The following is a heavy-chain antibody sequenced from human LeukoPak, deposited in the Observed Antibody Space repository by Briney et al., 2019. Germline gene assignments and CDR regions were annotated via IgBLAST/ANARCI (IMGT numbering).Heavy chain of an antibody. V-gene: IGHV1-18*01. CDR1: GYTFTSYG. D-gene: IGHD6-19*01. J-gene: IGHJ4*02. CDR3: VRVESYSSGWYFDY. CDR2: ISAYNGNT. Sequence: ASVRVSCKGSGYTFTSYGISWVRQAPGQGLEWMGWISAYNGNTNYAQKLQGRVTMTTDTSTSTAYMELRSLRSDDTAVYYCVRVESYSSGWYFDYWGQGTLVTVSS.